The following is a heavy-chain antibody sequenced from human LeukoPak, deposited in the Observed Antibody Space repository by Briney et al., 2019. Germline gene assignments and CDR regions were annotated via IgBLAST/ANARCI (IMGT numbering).Heavy chain of an antibody. D-gene: IGHD2-2*01. CDR2: INSDGSSA. CDR1: GFTFSTYW. Sequence: PGGSLRLSCTASGFTFSTYWMHWVRQAPGRALVWVSRINSDGSSASYADSVKGRFTISRDNAKNTLYLQMNSLRAEDTALYYCVRADSTSSFDHWGQGTLVTVSS. V-gene: IGHV3-74*01. CDR3: VRADSTSSFDH. J-gene: IGHJ4*02.